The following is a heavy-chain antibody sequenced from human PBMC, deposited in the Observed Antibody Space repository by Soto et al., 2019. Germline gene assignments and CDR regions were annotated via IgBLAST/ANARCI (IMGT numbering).Heavy chain of an antibody. V-gene: IGHV3-23*01. Sequence: GGSLRLSCAASGIIFSNYPMSWVRQAPGKGLEWVAAISGRGDSTHFADSVKDRIAISRDNSRDTLYLQMSSLRAEDTAVYYCEKPAYSTGSSYWGQGTLVTVSS. CDR3: EKPAYSTGSSY. J-gene: IGHJ4*02. CDR2: ISGRGDST. CDR1: GIIFSNYP. D-gene: IGHD6-19*01.